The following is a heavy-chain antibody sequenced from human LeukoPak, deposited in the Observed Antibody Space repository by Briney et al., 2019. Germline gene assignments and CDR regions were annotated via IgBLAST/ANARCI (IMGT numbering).Heavy chain of an antibody. V-gene: IGHV1-2*02. CDR2: INPSSGGT. D-gene: IGHD5-12*01. Sequence: ASVTVSCKASGYTFTDYYVLWVRQAPGQGPEWMGWINPSSGGTNYAQNFKGRVTMTRDTSISTAYMELNSLTSDDTAVYYCARDLPKTGYVGASDIWGQGTMVTVSS. CDR3: ARDLPKTGYVGASDI. CDR1: GYTFTDYY. J-gene: IGHJ3*02.